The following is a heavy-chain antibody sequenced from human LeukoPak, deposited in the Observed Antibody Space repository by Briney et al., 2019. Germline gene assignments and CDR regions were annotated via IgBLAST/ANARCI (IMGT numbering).Heavy chain of an antibody. Sequence: SETLSLTCTVPGSSISSGFYWGWIRQPPGKGLEWIGSIYYSGGTQYNPSLKSRITMSVDTSKNHFSLKLSSVTAADTAVYYCARDPGGRGNPDYWGQGTLVTVSS. CDR3: ARDPGGRGNPDY. V-gene: IGHV4-38-2*02. CDR2: IYYSGGT. CDR1: GSSISSGFY. D-gene: IGHD1-26*01. J-gene: IGHJ4*02.